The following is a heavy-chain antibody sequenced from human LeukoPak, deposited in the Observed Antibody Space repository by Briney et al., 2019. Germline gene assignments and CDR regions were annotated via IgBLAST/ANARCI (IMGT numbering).Heavy chain of an antibody. CDR3: AKGMGYASGSSYSYYYYMDV. D-gene: IGHD3-10*01. CDR2: IIGSGSGT. Sequence: GGSLRLSCAASGFTFSSYAMSWVRQAPGKGLQWVSVIIGSGSGTYYADSVKGRFTISRDNSRNTLYLQMNSLRAEDTAVYYCAKGMGYASGSSYSYYYYMDVWGKGTTVTISS. J-gene: IGHJ6*03. V-gene: IGHV3-23*01. CDR1: GFTFSSYA.